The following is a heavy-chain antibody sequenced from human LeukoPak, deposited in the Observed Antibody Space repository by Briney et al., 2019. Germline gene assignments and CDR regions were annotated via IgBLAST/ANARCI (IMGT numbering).Heavy chain of an antibody. V-gene: IGHV3-30*18. D-gene: IGHD5-18*01. CDR3: AKGDTAMATGWFDP. CDR1: GFTFSSYG. Sequence: PGRSLRLSCAASGFTFSSYGMHWVRQAPGKGLEWVAVISYDGTNKYYADSVKGRFTISRDNSKNTLYLQMNSLRAEDTAVYYCAKGDTAMATGWFDPWGQGTLVTVSS. CDR2: ISYDGTNK. J-gene: IGHJ5*02.